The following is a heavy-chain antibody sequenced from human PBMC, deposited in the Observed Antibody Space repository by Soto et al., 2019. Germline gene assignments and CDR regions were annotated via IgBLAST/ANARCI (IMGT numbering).Heavy chain of an antibody. D-gene: IGHD2-15*01. CDR3: ARSIAAGVNWFDP. Sequence: PGGSLRLSCAASGFPFSSYWMHWVRQAPGKGLVWVSRINSDGSSTSYADSVKGRFTISRDNAKNTLYLQMNSLRAEDTAVYYCARSIAAGVNWFDPWGQGTLVTVSS. V-gene: IGHV3-74*01. CDR2: INSDGSST. J-gene: IGHJ5*02. CDR1: GFPFSSYW.